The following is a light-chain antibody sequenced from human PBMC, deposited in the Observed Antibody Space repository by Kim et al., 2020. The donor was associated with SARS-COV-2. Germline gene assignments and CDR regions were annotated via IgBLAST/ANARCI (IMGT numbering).Light chain of an antibody. CDR1: ESVLHSSSNRNY. CDR2: WAS. CDR3: QQYYINSSPT. Sequence: DIVLTQSPESLAVSLGERATITCKSSESVLHSSSNRNYLFCYQQKPGQPPKLLIYWASTRESGVPDRFSGGGSGTDFTLTISNLQAEDVAVYYCQQYYINSSPTFGQGTKVDIK. J-gene: IGKJ1*01. V-gene: IGKV4-1*01.